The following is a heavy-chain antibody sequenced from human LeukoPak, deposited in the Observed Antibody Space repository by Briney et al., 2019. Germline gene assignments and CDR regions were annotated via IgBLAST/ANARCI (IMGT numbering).Heavy chain of an antibody. J-gene: IGHJ6*03. V-gene: IGHV4-59*08. Sequence: ASETLSLTCTVSGGSMSSYYWSWIRQPPGKGLEWIGYIYDSGSTNYNPSLKSRVTISVDTSKKQFSLKLSSVTAADTAVYYCARHSSGGVGYYYYMDVWGKGTTVTVSS. CDR2: IYDSGST. CDR3: ARHSSGGVGYYYYMDV. D-gene: IGHD3-10*01. CDR1: GGSMSSYY.